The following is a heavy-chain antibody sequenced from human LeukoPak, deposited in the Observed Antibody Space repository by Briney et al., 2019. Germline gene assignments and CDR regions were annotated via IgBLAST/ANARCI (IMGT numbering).Heavy chain of an antibody. CDR1: GFTFSSYE. Sequence: GGSLRLSCAASGFTFSSYEMNWVRQAPGKGLVWVSRISGDGSTTAYADPVKGRFTISRDNAQNTLYLQMNSLRVDDTAVYYCARDRSPGWFDPWGQGTLVTVSS. V-gene: IGHV3-74*03. CDR3: ARDRSPGWFDP. J-gene: IGHJ5*02. CDR2: ISGDGSTT.